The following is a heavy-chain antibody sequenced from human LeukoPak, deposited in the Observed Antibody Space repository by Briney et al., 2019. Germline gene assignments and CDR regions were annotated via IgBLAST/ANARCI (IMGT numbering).Heavy chain of an antibody. CDR1: GFMFSNFW. CDR2: INQDGSET. J-gene: IGHJ4*02. V-gene: IGHV3-7*01. CDR3: ARSPGIGTVDY. D-gene: IGHD6-13*01. Sequence: GGSLRLSCVVSGFMFSNFWMSWVRQAPGKGLEWVANINQDGSETYYVDSVTGRFTISRDNAKNSLCVQMNSLRVDDTAVYYCARSPGIGTVDYWGQGTVVTVSS.